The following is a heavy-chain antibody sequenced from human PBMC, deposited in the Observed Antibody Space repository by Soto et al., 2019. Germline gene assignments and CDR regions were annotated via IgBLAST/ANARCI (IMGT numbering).Heavy chain of an antibody. CDR3: ARVNYGNWFDP. CDR1: GFTFSNYF. J-gene: IGHJ5*02. Sequence: EVQLVESGGGLVQPGGSLRLSCAASGFTFSNYFMNWVRQAPGKGLEWVSYISTTSSTIYYADSVKGRFTISRDNAKNSMELQMNSLRDEDTAVYYCARVNYGNWFDPWGQGTLVTVSS. CDR2: ISTTSSTI. V-gene: IGHV3-48*02. D-gene: IGHD4-17*01.